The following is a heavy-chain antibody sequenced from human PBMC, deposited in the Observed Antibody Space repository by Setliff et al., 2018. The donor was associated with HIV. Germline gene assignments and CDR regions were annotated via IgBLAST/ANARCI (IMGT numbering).Heavy chain of an antibody. CDR1: GGSISSSSYY. CDR2: IYYSGST. J-gene: IGHJ4*02. CDR3: ARSQFFDY. V-gene: IGHV4-39*07. Sequence: PSETLSLTCTVSGGSISSSSYYWGWVRQPPGKGLEWIGSIYYSGSTYYNPSLKSRVTISVDTSKNQFSLKLSSVTAADTAVYHCARSQFFDYWGQGTLVTVSS.